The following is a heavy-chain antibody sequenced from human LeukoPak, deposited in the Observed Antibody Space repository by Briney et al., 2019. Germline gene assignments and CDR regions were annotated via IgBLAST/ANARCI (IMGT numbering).Heavy chain of an antibody. Sequence: GGSLRLSCAASGFTFSSYAMSWVRQAPGKGLEWVSAISGSGDSTYYADSVKGRFTISRDNSKNTLYLQMNSLRAEDTAVYYCARDKPKLTYYYDSSGYYFDYWGQGTLVTVSS. J-gene: IGHJ4*02. CDR2: ISGSGDST. V-gene: IGHV3-23*01. D-gene: IGHD3-22*01. CDR3: ARDKPKLTYYYDSSGYYFDY. CDR1: GFTFSSYA.